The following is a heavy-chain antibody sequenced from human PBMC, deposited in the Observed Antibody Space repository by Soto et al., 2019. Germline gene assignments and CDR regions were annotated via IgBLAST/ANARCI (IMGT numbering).Heavy chain of an antibody. CDR3: ALLITMVRGVISYYGMDV. J-gene: IGHJ6*02. CDR2: IYYSGST. V-gene: IGHV4-39*01. Sequence: SETLSITCTVSGVPISSSSDYWGWIRQPPGKGLEWIGSIYYSGSTYYNPSLKSRVTISVDTSKNQFSLKLSSVTAADTAVYYCALLITMVRGVISYYGMDVWGQGTTVT. D-gene: IGHD3-10*01. CDR1: GVPISSSSDY.